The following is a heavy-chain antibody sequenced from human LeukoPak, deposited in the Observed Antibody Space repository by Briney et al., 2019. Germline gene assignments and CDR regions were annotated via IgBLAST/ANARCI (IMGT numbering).Heavy chain of an antibody. J-gene: IGHJ4*02. CDR1: GFTFSSYA. CDR2: ISGSGSST. CDR3: AKSPYSSGWPPFDY. D-gene: IGHD6-19*01. V-gene: IGHV3-23*01. Sequence: GSLRLSCAASGFTFSSYAMSWVRQAPGKGLEWVSAISGSGSSTYYADSVKGRFTISRDNSKNTLYLQMNSLRAEDTAVYYCAKSPYSSGWPPFDYWGQGTLVTVSS.